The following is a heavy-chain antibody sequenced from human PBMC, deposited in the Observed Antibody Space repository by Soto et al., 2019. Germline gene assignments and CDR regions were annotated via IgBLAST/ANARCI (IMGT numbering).Heavy chain of an antibody. V-gene: IGHV3-66*01. D-gene: IGHD2-15*01. CDR3: ARSSYCSGGSCYSVAFDI. Sequence: GGSLRLSCAASGFTVSSNYMSWVRQAPGKGLEWVSVIYSGGSTYYADSVKGRFTISRDNSKNTLYLQMNSLRAEDTAVYYCARSSYCSGGSCYSVAFDIWGQGTMVTVSS. CDR2: IYSGGST. J-gene: IGHJ3*02. CDR1: GFTVSSNY.